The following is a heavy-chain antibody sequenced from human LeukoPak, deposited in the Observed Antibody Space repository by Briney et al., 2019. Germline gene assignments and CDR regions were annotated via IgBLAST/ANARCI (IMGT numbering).Heavy chain of an antibody. Sequence: GGSLRLSCAASGFTFGDYAMHWVRQAPGQGLEWVSLISGDGGSTYYADSVKGRFTISRDNSKNSLYLQMSSLRTEDTALYYCAKDHDEQYTYGPFDYWGQGTLVTVSS. J-gene: IGHJ4*02. CDR1: GFTFGDYA. CDR2: ISGDGGST. D-gene: IGHD5-18*01. V-gene: IGHV3-43*02. CDR3: AKDHDEQYTYGPFDY.